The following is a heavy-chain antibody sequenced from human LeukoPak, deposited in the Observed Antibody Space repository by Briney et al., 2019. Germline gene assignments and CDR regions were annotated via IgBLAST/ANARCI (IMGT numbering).Heavy chain of an antibody. Sequence: SETLSLTCIVYGGSISSSGDYWGWVRQPPGTGVEWDASIFYSGTTYDNPSLKTRLPISIHTSKNQFSLKLNSLTAADTAVYYCARHKGAGTTNYDGMDVWGQGTTVTVSS. CDR1: GGSISSSGDY. CDR2: IFYSGTT. D-gene: IGHD1-7*01. V-gene: IGHV4-39*01. CDR3: ARHKGAGTTNYDGMDV. J-gene: IGHJ6*02.